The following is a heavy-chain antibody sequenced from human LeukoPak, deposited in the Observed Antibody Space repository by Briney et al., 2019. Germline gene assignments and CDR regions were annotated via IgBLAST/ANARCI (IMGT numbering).Heavy chain of an antibody. V-gene: IGHV3-48*03. CDR3: AREKTACGGDCYDS. J-gene: IGHJ4*02. D-gene: IGHD2-21*01. CDR1: GFTFSSYE. Sequence: GVLRLSCAASGFTFSSYEMNWVRQAPGKGLEWVSYISSSGTPIHYADSVKGRFTISRDNAKNSLFLQMNSLRAEDTAVYYCAREKTACGGDCYDSWGQGTLVTVSS. CDR2: ISSSGTPI.